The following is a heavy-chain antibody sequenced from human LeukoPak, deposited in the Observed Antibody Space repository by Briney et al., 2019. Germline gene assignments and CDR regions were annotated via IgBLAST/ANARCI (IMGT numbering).Heavy chain of an antibody. CDR1: GYTFTSYG. Sequence: ASVKVSCKASGYTFTSYGISWVRQAPGQGLEWMGWISAYNGNTNYAQKLQGRVTMTTDTSTSTAYMELRSLRSEDTAVYYCARARTAAAGTRRGYNWFDPWGQGTLVTVSS. V-gene: IGHV1-18*01. D-gene: IGHD6-13*01. CDR2: ISAYNGNT. CDR3: ARARTAAAGTRRGYNWFDP. J-gene: IGHJ5*02.